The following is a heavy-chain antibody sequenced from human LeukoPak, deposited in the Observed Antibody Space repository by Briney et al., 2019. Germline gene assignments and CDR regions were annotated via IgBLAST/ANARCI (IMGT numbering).Heavy chain of an antibody. D-gene: IGHD1-26*01. CDR1: GGSISSYY. V-gene: IGHV4-59*01. Sequence: PSETLSLTCTVSGGSISSYYWSWIRQPPGKGLEWIGYIYYSGGTNYNPSLKSRVTISVDTSKNQFSLKLSSVTAADTAVYYCARGASKNNYYYYYMDVWGKGTTVTVSS. J-gene: IGHJ6*03. CDR2: IYYSGGT. CDR3: ARGASKNNYYYYYMDV.